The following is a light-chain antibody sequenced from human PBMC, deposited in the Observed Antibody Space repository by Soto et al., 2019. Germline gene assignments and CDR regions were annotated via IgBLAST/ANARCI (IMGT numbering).Light chain of an antibody. CDR1: QSFSSSY. CDR3: QQDYNLPWT. CDR2: GAS. V-gene: IGKV3D-7*01. Sequence: PGERATLSCRASQSFSSSYLSWYQQKPGQAPRLLIYGASTRATGIPGRFSGSGSGTDFTLTISSLQPEDFAVYYCQQDYNLPWTFGQGTKLEIK. J-gene: IGKJ2*02.